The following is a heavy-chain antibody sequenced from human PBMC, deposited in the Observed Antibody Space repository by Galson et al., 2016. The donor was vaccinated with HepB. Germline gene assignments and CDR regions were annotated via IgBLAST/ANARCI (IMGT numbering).Heavy chain of an antibody. V-gene: IGHV2-70*01. J-gene: IGHJ6*02. Sequence: PALVKPTQTLTLTCTFSGFSLSTSGMRVIWIRQPPGKALEWLSLIDGGGDKYYSISLKTRLTISKDTSKNQVVLAMTNMDPVDTGTYYCARIRYTNTWYSYYYGMDVWGQGTAVTVSS. D-gene: IGHD6-13*01. CDR2: IDGGGDK. CDR3: ARIRYTNTWYSYYYGMDV. CDR1: GFSLSTSGMR.